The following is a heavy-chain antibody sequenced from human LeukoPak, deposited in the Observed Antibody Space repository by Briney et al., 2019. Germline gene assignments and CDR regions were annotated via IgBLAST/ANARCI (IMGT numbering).Heavy chain of an antibody. D-gene: IGHD5-24*01. CDR1: GGSLKSYY. V-gene: IGHV4-59*01. CDR3: ARVGGMTTINNAAFDI. Sequence: SETLFLTCSVSGGSLKSYYWNWIRQPPGKGLEWIGYIYHSGSTNYNHSFRSRVTISLDRSKSHFSLNLTSVTPADTAIYYCARVGGMTTINNAAFDIWGHRTMVTVSS. J-gene: IGHJ3*02. CDR2: IYHSGST.